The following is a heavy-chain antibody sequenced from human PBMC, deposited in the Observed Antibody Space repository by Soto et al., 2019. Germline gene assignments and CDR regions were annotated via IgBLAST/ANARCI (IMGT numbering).Heavy chain of an antibody. V-gene: IGHV3-30*18. CDR2: ISYDGTSK. D-gene: IGHD4-17*01. CDR1: GFTFSSYG. Sequence: QVQLVESGGNVVQPGRSLRLSCVASGFTFSSYGMHWVRQAPGKGLEWVTIISYDGTSKYYAESVKGRFTVSRDNSKDTVYLHMDSLTPEDTAVYYCVKGWHGDDPDLWGPGNVITVSS. CDR3: VKGWHGDDPDL. J-gene: IGHJ5*02.